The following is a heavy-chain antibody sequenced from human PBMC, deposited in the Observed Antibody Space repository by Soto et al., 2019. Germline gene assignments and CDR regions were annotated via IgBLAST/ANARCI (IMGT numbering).Heavy chain of an antibody. V-gene: IGHV3-11*01. Sequence: GGSLRLSCAASGFTFSDYYMNWIRQAPGQGLEWLSFINPRGETRYIADSIRGRFTFSRDNARRSLYVQMNSLRAEDTAVYYCARSGLPLIEILDYWGHGTLVTVSS. CDR2: INPRGETR. CDR3: ARSGLPLIEILDY. CDR1: GFTFSDYY. J-gene: IGHJ4*01. D-gene: IGHD1-1*01.